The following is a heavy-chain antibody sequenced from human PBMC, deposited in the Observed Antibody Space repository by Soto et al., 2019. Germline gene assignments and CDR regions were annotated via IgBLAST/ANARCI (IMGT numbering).Heavy chain of an antibody. Sequence: ASVKVSCKASGYTFTSYGISWVRQAPGQGLEWMGWISAYNGNTNYAQKLQGRVTMTTDTSTSTAYMELRSLRSDDTAVYYCAREFLRYFDWSPMDVWGQGTTVTVS. CDR3: AREFLRYFDWSPMDV. D-gene: IGHD3-9*01. J-gene: IGHJ6*02. CDR1: GYTFTSYG. CDR2: ISAYNGNT. V-gene: IGHV1-18*01.